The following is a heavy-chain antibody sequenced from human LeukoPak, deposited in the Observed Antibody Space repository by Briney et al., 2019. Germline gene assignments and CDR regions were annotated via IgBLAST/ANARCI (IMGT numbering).Heavy chain of an antibody. V-gene: IGHV1-3*01. CDR3: ARSSIAVAGGGADY. J-gene: IGHJ4*02. Sequence: VASVKVSCKASGYTFTSYAMHWVRQAPGQRLEWMGWINAGNGNTKYSQKFQGRVTITRDTSASTAYMELSSLRSEDTAVYYCARSSIAVAGGGADYWGQGTLVTVSS. D-gene: IGHD6-19*01. CDR1: GYTFTSYA. CDR2: INAGNGNT.